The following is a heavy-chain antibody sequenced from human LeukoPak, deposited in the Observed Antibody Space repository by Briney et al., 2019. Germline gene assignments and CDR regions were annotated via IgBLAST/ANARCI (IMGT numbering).Heavy chain of an antibody. CDR2: IGYGGADS. Sequence: GGSLRLSCAASGFTFSSYEMNWVRQAPGKGLEWVSSIGYGGADSHYADSVKGRFTISRDNSKNTLYLQMNSLRAEDTAVYYCAKDQTPYYWGQGTLVTVSS. CDR3: AKDQTPYY. V-gene: IGHV3-23*01. CDR1: GFTFSSYE. J-gene: IGHJ4*02. D-gene: IGHD4-23*01.